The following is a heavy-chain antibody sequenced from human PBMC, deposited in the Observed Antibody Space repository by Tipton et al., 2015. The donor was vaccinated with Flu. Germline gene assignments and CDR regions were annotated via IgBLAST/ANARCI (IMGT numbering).Heavy chain of an antibody. CDR1: GFTFDDYG. CDR3: TRDRHENGEQVAQRTSAFDY. CDR2: IRTRAWGGTP. V-gene: IGHV3-49*04. Sequence: RSLRLSCTASGFTFDDYGVSWVRQAPGRGLEWVGFIRTRAWGGTPEYAASVKGRFTISRDDSKRIAYLQMSSLKTEDTAIYYCTRDRHENGEQVAQRTSAFDYWGQGALVTVSS. D-gene: IGHD4-17*01. J-gene: IGHJ4*02.